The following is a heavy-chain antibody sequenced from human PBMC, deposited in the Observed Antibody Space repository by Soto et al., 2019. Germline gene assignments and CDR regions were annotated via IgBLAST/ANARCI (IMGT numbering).Heavy chain of an antibody. CDR1: GGSISSYY. CDR3: ARSEGRL. J-gene: IGHJ4*02. CDR2: IYYSGST. V-gene: IGHV4-59*12. Sequence: QVQLQESGPGLVKPSETLSLTCTVSGGSISSYYWSWIRQPPGKGLEWIGYIYYSGSTNYNPSLKSRVTISVDTSKNQFPPKVRSVTAADTARDFCARSEGRLRGQGTLVTVSS. D-gene: IGHD6-25*01.